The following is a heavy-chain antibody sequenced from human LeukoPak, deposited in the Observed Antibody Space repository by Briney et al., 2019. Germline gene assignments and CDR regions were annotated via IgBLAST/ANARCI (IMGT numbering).Heavy chain of an antibody. V-gene: IGHV3-33*01. CDR3: ARDYGVVVTAIHDAFDI. CDR1: GFTFSSYG. CDR2: IWYDGSNK. J-gene: IGHJ3*02. Sequence: GRSLRLSCAASGFTFSSYGMHWVRQAPGKGLEWVAVIWYDGSNKYYADSVKGRFTISRDNSKNTLYLQMNSLRAEDTAVYYCARDYGVVVTAIHDAFDIWGQGTMVTVSS. D-gene: IGHD2-21*02.